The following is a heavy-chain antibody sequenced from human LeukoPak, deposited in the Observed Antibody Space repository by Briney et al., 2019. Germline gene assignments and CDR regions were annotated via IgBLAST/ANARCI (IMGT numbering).Heavy chain of an antibody. CDR2: ISGRGLT. CDR1: GFTFSNHA. D-gene: IGHD5-18*01. CDR3: ANGYSSPPGH. Sequence: GGSLRLSCAASGFTFSNHATSWVRQAPGKGLEWVSAISGRGLTFYADSVKGRFTISRDNSKNTLSLQMNSLRAEDTAIYYCANGYSSPPGHWGQGTLVTVSS. J-gene: IGHJ4*02. V-gene: IGHV3-23*01.